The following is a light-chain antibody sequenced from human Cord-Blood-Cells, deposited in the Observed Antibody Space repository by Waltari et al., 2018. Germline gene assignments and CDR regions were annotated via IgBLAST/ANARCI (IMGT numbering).Light chain of an antibody. J-gene: IGKJ1*01. CDR1: QSISSW. CDR2: DAS. CDR3: QQYNSRT. V-gene: IGKV1-5*01. Sequence: DLQMTQSPFKLYVSVGDRVTITCRASQSISSWLAWYQQKPGKAPKLLIYDASSLESGVPSRFSGSGSGTEFSLTISSLQPDDFATYYCQQYNSRTFGQGTKVEIK.